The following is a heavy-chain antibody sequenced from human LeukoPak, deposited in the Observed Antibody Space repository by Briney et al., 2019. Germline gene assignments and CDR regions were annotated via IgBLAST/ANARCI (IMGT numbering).Heavy chain of an antibody. Sequence: GGSLRLSCAASGFTFSSYWMSLVRQAPGKGLEWVANIKQDGSEKYYVDSVKGRFTISRDNAKNSLYLQMNSLRAEDTAVYYCARVRISRGSYGFFDYWGQGTLVTVSS. CDR1: GFTFSSYW. D-gene: IGHD1-26*01. V-gene: IGHV3-7*01. CDR3: ARVRISRGSYGFFDY. J-gene: IGHJ4*02. CDR2: IKQDGSEK.